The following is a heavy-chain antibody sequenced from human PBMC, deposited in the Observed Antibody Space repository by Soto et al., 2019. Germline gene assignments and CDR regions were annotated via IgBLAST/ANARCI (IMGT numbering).Heavy chain of an antibody. Sequence: GGSLRLSCTASGFTFGDYAMSWFRQAPGKGLEWVGFIRSKAYGGTTEYAASVKGRFTISRDDSKSIAYLQMNSLKTEDTAVYYCTRGGSGYDGEVYYMDVWGKGTTVTVSS. CDR1: GFTFGDYA. CDR3: TRGGSGYDGEVYYMDV. V-gene: IGHV3-49*03. CDR2: IRSKAYGGTT. J-gene: IGHJ6*03. D-gene: IGHD5-12*01.